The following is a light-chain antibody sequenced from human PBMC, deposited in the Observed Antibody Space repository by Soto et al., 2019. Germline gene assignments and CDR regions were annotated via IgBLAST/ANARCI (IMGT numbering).Light chain of an antibody. CDR2: EVR. CDR3: QVWHSNGDHKYV. Sequence: QSVLTQPASVSGSPGQSITISCTGTSSDVGGYNYVSLYQQHPGKAPKLMIYEVRNRPSGISNRFSGSKSGNTATLTISRVEVADEADYYCQVWHSNGDHKYVFGTGTKVTV. J-gene: IGLJ1*01. CDR1: SSDVGGYNY. V-gene: IGLV2-14*01.